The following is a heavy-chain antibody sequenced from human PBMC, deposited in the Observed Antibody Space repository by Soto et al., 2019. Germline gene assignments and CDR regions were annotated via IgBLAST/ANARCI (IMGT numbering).Heavy chain of an antibody. CDR2: IWYDGSNK. V-gene: IGHV3-33*01. CDR3: ARDVSPSSSWYVDYYYGMDV. D-gene: IGHD6-13*01. Sequence: QVQMVESGGGVVQPGRSLRLSCAASGFTFSSYGMHWVRQAPGKGLEWVAVIWYDGSNKYYADSVKGRFTISRDNSKNKLYLQMNRLRAEDTAVYYCARDVSPSSSWYVDYYYGMDVWGQGTTVTVSS. CDR1: GFTFSSYG. J-gene: IGHJ6*02.